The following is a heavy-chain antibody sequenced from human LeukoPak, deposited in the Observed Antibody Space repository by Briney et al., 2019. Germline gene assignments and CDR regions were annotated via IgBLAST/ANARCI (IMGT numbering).Heavy chain of an antibody. CDR2: IWYDGGNK. Sequence: SGGSLRLSCAASGFTFSSYGMHWVRQAPGKGLEWVAVIWYDGGNKYYADSVKGRFTISRDNSKNTLYLQMNSLRAEDTAVYYCARDSWEPDEYYFDYWGQGTLVTVSS. V-gene: IGHV3-33*01. J-gene: IGHJ4*02. CDR3: ARDSWEPDEYYFDY. D-gene: IGHD1-26*01. CDR1: GFTFSSYG.